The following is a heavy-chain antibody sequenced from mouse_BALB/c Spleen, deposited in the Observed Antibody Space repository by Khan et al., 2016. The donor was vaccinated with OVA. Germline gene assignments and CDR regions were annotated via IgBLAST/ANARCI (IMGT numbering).Heavy chain of an antibody. Sequence: VELVESGAELVKPGASVRLSCKASGYSFTSCYLYWVKQRPGHGLEWIGDINPSNGGTHFNEKFKNKVTLTVDKSSSTAYMQLSSLTSEDSAVYYCTRSGYGTFAYWGQGTLVTVSA. J-gene: IGHJ3*01. V-gene: IGHV1S81*02. D-gene: IGHD2-1*01. CDR2: INPSNGGT. CDR3: TRSGYGTFAY. CDR1: GYSFTSCY.